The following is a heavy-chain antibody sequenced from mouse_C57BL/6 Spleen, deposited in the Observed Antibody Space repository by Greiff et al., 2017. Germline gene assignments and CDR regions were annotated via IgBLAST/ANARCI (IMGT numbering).Heavy chain of an antibody. J-gene: IGHJ1*03. V-gene: IGHV1-80*01. CDR1: GYAFSSYW. CDR2: IYPGDGDT. CDR3: ARSLPYYGSSLWYFDV. Sequence: QVQLKQSGAELVKPGASVKISCKASGYAFSSYWMNWVKQRPGKGLEGIGQIYPGDGDTNYNGKFKGKATLTADKSSSTAYMQLSSLTSEDSAVYFCARSLPYYGSSLWYFDVWGTGTTVTVSS. D-gene: IGHD1-1*01.